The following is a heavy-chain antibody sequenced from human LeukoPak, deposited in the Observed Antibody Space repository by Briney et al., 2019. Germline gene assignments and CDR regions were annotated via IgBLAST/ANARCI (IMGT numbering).Heavy chain of an antibody. D-gene: IGHD6-19*01. CDR1: GGSISSHY. Sequence: SETLSLTCTVSGGSISSHYWSWIRQPPGKGLEWIGYIYYSGSTNYNPSLKRRVTISLDTSKNKSSLKLSSVTAADTAVYYCARIGGWYGGDGDYWGQGTLVTVSS. V-gene: IGHV4-59*11. J-gene: IGHJ4*02. CDR3: ARIGGWYGGDGDY. CDR2: IYYSGST.